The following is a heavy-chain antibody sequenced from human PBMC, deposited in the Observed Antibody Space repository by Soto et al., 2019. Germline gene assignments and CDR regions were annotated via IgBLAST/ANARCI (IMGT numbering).Heavy chain of an antibody. Sequence: TPSLDGTFSSNSITGLHYRRLTRQHPVKGLEWIGYIYYSGHNCYNTSLKSRVSISLDTSKSQFSLKLDSVTAADTAVYYCARDAPVALGVPKSMDVWGQGPKVT. J-gene: IGHJ6*02. CDR2: IYYSGHN. V-gene: IGHV4-31*02. CDR1: SNSITGLHY. CDR3: ARDAPVALGVPKSMDV. D-gene: IGHD3-3*02.